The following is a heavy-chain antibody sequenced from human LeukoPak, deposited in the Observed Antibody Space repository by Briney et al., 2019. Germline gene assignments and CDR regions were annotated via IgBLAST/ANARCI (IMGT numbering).Heavy chain of an antibody. CDR1: GFTFSSYA. CDR3: ARGQIIVVVPAAMDY. J-gene: IGHJ4*02. Sequence: GGSLRLSCAASGFTFSSYAMHWVRQAPGKGLEWVAVISYDGSNKYYADSVKGRFTISRDNSKNTLYLQTNSLRAEDTAVYYCARGQIIVVVPAAMDYWGQGTLVTVSS. CDR2: ISYDGSNK. D-gene: IGHD2-2*01. V-gene: IGHV3-30-3*01.